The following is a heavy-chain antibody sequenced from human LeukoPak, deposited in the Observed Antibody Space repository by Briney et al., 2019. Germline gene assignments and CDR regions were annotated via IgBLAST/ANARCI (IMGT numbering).Heavy chain of an antibody. J-gene: IGHJ4*02. CDR2: ISWNSGSI. Sequence: GGSLRLSCAASGFTFDDYAMHWVRQAPGKGLEWVSDISWNSGSIGYADSVKGRFTISRDNAKNSLYLQMNSLRAEDTALYYCAKDTSTAAGTVDYWGQGTLVTVSS. CDR3: AKDTSTAAGTVDY. D-gene: IGHD6-13*01. V-gene: IGHV3-9*01. CDR1: GFTFDDYA.